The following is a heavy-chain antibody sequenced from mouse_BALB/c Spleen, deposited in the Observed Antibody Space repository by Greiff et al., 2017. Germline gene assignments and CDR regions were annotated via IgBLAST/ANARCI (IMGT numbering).Heavy chain of an antibody. D-gene: IGHD2-14*01. V-gene: IGHV3-2*02. CDR1: GYSITSDYA. CDR2: ISYSGST. Sequence: EVKLQESGPGLVKPSQSLSLTCTVTGYSITSDYAWNWIRQFPGNKLEWMGYISYSGSTSYNPSLKSRISITRDTSKNQFFLQLNSVTTEDTATYYCARVRRAIYFDYWGQGTTLTVSS. J-gene: IGHJ2*01. CDR3: ARVRRAIYFDY.